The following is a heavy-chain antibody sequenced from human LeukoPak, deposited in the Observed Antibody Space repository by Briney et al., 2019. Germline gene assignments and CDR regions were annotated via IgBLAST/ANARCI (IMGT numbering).Heavy chain of an antibody. Sequence: ASVKVSCKASGGTFSSYAISWVRQAPGQGLEWMGGIIPMFGTANYAQKLQGRVTITADKSTSTAYMEVSSLRSEDTAVYYCAGGRPRGYCSGGSCYHNFDYWGQGTLVTVSS. D-gene: IGHD2-15*01. V-gene: IGHV1-69*06. CDR1: GGTFSSYA. CDR3: AGGRPRGYCSGGSCYHNFDY. CDR2: IIPMFGTA. J-gene: IGHJ4*02.